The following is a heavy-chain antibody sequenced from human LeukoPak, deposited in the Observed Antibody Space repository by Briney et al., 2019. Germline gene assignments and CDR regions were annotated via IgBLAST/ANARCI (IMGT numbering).Heavy chain of an antibody. D-gene: IGHD6-19*01. V-gene: IGHV4-31*03. J-gene: IGHJ1*01. Sequence: PSETLSLTCTVSGVSISSGGYYWSWIRQHPGKGLEWIGYIYYSGSTYYNPSLKSRVTISVDTSKSQFSLKLSSVTAADTAVYYCARGSGWYPHWGQGTLVTVSS. CDR2: IYYSGST. CDR1: GVSISSGGYY. CDR3: ARGSGWYPH.